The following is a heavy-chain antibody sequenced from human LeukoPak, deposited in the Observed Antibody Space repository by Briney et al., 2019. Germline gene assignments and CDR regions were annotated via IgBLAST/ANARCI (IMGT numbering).Heavy chain of an antibody. J-gene: IGHJ6*03. CDR1: GYSISSGYF. CDR2: INHSWST. V-gene: IGHV4-38-2*02. Sequence: SETLSLTCSVSGYSISSGYFWAWIRQSPGKGLEWIVSINHSWSTYYNPSLESRVTISVDTSKNQFSLKLSSVTAADTAVYYCVRFYYYYYYMDVWGKGTTVTVSS. CDR3: VRFYYYYYYMDV.